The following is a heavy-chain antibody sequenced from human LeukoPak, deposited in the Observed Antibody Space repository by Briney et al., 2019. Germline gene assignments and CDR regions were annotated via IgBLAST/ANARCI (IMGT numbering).Heavy chain of an antibody. CDR1: GGTFSSYA. CDR3: ARVTLRGLGNWFDP. CDR2: IIPISGTA. Sequence: GASVKVSCKASGGTFSSYAISWVRQAPGQGLEWMGGIIPISGTANYAQEFQGRVTITADESTSTAYMELSSLRSEDTAVYYCARVTLRGLGNWFDPWGQGTLVTVSS. J-gene: IGHJ5*02. V-gene: IGHV1-69*01. D-gene: IGHD3-10*01.